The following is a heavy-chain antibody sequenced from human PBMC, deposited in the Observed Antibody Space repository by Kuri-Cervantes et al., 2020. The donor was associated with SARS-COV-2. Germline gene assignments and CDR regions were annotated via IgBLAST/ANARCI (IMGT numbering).Heavy chain of an antibody. CDR2: ISYDGSNK. D-gene: IGHD3-22*01. J-gene: IGHJ3*02. V-gene: IGHV3-30-3*01. Sequence: GGSLRLSCAATGFSFSSYAMHWVRQAPGKGLEWVAVISYDGSNKYYADSVKGRFTISRDNSKNTLYLQMNSLRAEDTAVYYCARPPSPLSSGYNDAFDIWGQGTMVTVSS. CDR3: ARPPSPLSSGYNDAFDI. CDR1: GFSFSSYA.